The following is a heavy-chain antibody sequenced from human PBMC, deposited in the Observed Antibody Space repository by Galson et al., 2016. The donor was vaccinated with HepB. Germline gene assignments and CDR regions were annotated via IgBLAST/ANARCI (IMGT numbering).Heavy chain of an antibody. CDR2: TYYRSKWYN. CDR1: GDSVSGNSIA. CDR3: ARQYRTAFDI. Sequence: CAISGDSVSGNSIAWIWVRLSPSRGLEWLGRTYYRSKWYNDYAPSVKSRMTINSDTSKNQFSPQLNSVTPEDTAVYFCARQYRTAFDIWGPGTMVTVSS. J-gene: IGHJ3*02. V-gene: IGHV6-1*01. D-gene: IGHD2-2*02.